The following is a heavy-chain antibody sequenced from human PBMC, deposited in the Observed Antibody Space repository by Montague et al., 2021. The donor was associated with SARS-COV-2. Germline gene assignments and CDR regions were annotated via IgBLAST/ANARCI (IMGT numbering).Heavy chain of an antibody. J-gene: IGHJ3*02. D-gene: IGHD1-14*01. CDR3: ARETMTADAFDI. CDR1: GASVGSSD. V-gene: IGHV4-59*02. CDR2: FYSVGST. Sequence: SETLSLTCTVSGASVGSSDWGWIRLSPGKGLEWIGYFYSVGSTDYNPSLKNRATIPRDTSKNQFSLKVRSVTAADTAVYYCARETMTADAFDIWGQGTMVTVSS.